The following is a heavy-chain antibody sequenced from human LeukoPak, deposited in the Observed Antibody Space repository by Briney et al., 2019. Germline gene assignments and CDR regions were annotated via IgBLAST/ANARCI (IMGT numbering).Heavy chain of an antibody. CDR2: IYHSGST. J-gene: IGHJ3*02. CDR3: ARTSIAARRANAFDI. CDR1: GGSISSYS. V-gene: IGHV4-30-2*01. Sequence: SETLSLTCTVSGGSISSYSWSWIRQPPGKGLEWIGYIYHSGSTYYNPSLKSRVTISVDRSKNQFSLKLSSVTAADTAVYYCARTSIAARRANAFDIWGQGTMVTASS. D-gene: IGHD6-6*01.